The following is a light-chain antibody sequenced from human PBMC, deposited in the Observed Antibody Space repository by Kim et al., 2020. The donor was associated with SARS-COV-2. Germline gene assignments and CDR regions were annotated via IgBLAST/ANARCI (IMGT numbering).Light chain of an antibody. J-gene: IGLJ2*01. CDR2: QDH. CDR1: KLGNRY. Sequence: SYELTQPPSVSVSPGQTASIICSGDKLGNRYVSWYQQKPGQSPVLVLYQDHKRLSGIPERFSGSNSEDRATLTISDTQAVDEADYYCQAWGGSSTVVFGGGTQLTVL. CDR3: QAWGGSSTVV. V-gene: IGLV3-1*01.